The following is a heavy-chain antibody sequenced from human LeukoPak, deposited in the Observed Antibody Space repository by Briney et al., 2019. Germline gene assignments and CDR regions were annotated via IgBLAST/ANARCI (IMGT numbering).Heavy chain of an antibody. CDR2: INQDMSEK. V-gene: IGHV3-7*03. J-gene: IGHJ4*02. Sequence: GGSLRLSCAASGFTFSIYWMSWVRQAPGKGLEWVANINQDMSEKYYVDSVKGRFTISRDNTKNSLYLQMNSLRAEDTAVYYCARDRRYDSSGPLGYWGQGTLVTVSS. CDR1: GFTFSIYW. D-gene: IGHD3-22*01. CDR3: ARDRRYDSSGPLGY.